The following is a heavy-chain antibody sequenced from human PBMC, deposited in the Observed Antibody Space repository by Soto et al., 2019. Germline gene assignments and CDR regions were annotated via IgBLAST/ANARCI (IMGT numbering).Heavy chain of an antibody. D-gene: IGHD6-6*01. CDR2: IYHSGST. J-gene: IGHJ2*01. V-gene: IGHV4-4*02. Sequence: QMQLQESGPGLVKPSGTLSLTCGVSGGSISSSKWWTWVRQPPGKGPEWIGEIYHSGSTNYNPSLPSRVTISLAKSNNHSSLTLTSVTAADTAVYYCASQDYSSSTDASFLGNGCFDLWGRGILVTVSS. CDR3: ASQDYSSSTDASFLGNGCFDL. CDR1: GGSISSSKW.